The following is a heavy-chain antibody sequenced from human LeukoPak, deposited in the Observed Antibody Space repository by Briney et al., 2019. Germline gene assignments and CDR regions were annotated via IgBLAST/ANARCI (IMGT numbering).Heavy chain of an antibody. V-gene: IGHV1-18*01. D-gene: IGHD2-15*01. CDR2: ISAYNGNT. J-gene: IGHJ4*02. Sequence: ASVKVSCKASGGTFSSYAISWVRQAPGQGLEWMGWISAYNGNTNYAQKLQGRVTMTTDTSTSTAYMELRSLRSDDTAVYYCARDSTAYCSGGSCYRAYWGQGTLVTVSS. CDR1: GGTFSSYA. CDR3: ARDSTAYCSGGSCYRAY.